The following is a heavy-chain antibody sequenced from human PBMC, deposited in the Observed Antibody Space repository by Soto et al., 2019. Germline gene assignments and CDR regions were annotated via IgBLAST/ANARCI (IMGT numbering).Heavy chain of an antibody. CDR2: IRSKADNYAT. J-gene: IGHJ6*02. D-gene: IGHD1-26*01. V-gene: IGHV3-73*02. Sequence: EVQLVESGGGLVQPGGSLKLSCAVSGFTFSVSAIHWVRQASGKGLEWVGRIRSKADNYATAYGASVNGRFSISRDDSKNTAYLQMSSLNTEDTAVYYCARLAEWEYYDCMDVWGQGTTVTVSS. CDR1: GFTFSVSA. CDR3: ARLAEWEYYDCMDV.